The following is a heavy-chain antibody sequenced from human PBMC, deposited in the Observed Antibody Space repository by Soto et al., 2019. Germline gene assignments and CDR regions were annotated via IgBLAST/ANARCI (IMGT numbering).Heavy chain of an antibody. Sequence: PGGSLRLSCAASGFTFSSYAMHWVRQAPGKGLEWVAVISYDGSNKYYADSVKGRFTISRDNSKNTLYLQMNSLRAEDTAVYYCARPYYYDSSGYYYVPCYWGQGTLVTVSS. V-gene: IGHV3-30-3*01. CDR3: ARPYYYDSSGYYYVPCY. CDR1: GFTFSSYA. CDR2: ISYDGSNK. D-gene: IGHD3-22*01. J-gene: IGHJ4*02.